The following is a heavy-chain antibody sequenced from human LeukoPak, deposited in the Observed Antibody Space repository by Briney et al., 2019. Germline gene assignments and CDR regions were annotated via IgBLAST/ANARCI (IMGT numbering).Heavy chain of an antibody. V-gene: IGHV4-31*03. Sequence: SETLSLTCTVSGGSISSGGYYWSWIRQHPGKGLEWIGYIYYSGSTYYNPSLKSRVTISVDTSKNQFSLKLSSVTAADTAVYYCARARSGWSGYYFDYWAQGTLVTVSS. CDR2: IYYSGST. CDR3: ARARSGWSGYYFDY. CDR1: GGSISSGGYY. J-gene: IGHJ4*02. D-gene: IGHD6-19*01.